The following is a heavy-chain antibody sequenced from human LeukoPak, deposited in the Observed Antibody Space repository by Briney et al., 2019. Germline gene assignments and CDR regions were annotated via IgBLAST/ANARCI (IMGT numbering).Heavy chain of an antibody. CDR2: INSDGSST. D-gene: IGHD3-9*01. V-gene: IGHV3-74*01. CDR1: GFTFSSYS. CDR3: TSPPGLRYFDWFDY. Sequence: PGGSLRLSCAASGFTFSSYSMNWVRHAPGKGLEWVSRINSDGSSTSYADSVKGRFTISRDNAKNTLYLQMSSLRAEDTAVYYCTSPPGLRYFDWFDYWGQGTLVTVSS. J-gene: IGHJ4*02.